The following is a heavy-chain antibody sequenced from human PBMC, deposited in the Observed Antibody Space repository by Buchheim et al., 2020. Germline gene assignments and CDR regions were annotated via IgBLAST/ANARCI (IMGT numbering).Heavy chain of an antibody. CDR2: ISYDGSDK. V-gene: IGHV3-30*18. CDR1: GFTFSSYG. D-gene: IGHD2-15*01. J-gene: IGHJ4*02. CDR3: AKGCRGGGKCYCTDC. Sequence: QVQLVESGGGVVQPGRSLRLSCAASGFTFSSYGMHWVRQAPGKGLEWVAIISYDGSDKNYADSVKGRFTISRDNSKNTLYLQVNSLRADDTAVYYCAKGCRGGGKCYCTDCWGQGTL.